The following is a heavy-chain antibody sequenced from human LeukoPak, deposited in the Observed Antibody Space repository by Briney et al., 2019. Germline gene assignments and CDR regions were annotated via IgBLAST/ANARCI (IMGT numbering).Heavy chain of an antibody. Sequence: KPGGSLRLSCAASGFTFSNAWMSWGRQAPGRGLEWVGRIKSKTDGGTTDYAAPVKGRFTISRDDSKNTLYLQMNSLKTEDTAVYYCTTTVGSGYWFYDYWGQGTLVTVSS. D-gene: IGHD3-3*01. CDR1: GFTFSNAW. J-gene: IGHJ4*02. CDR2: IKSKTDGGTT. CDR3: TTTVGSGYWFYDY. V-gene: IGHV3-15*01.